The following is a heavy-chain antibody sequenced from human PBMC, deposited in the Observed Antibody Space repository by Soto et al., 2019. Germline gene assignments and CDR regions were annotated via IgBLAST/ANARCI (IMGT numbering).Heavy chain of an antibody. Sequence: PGESLKISCKGSGYSFTSYWIGWVRQMPGKGLEWMGIIYPGDSDTRYSPSFQGQVTISADKSISTAYLQWSSLKASDTAMYYCARRIVVVPATTYYYGMDVWGQGTTVTVSS. J-gene: IGHJ6*02. V-gene: IGHV5-51*01. D-gene: IGHD2-2*01. CDR2: IYPGDSDT. CDR3: ARRIVVVPATTYYYGMDV. CDR1: GYSFTSYW.